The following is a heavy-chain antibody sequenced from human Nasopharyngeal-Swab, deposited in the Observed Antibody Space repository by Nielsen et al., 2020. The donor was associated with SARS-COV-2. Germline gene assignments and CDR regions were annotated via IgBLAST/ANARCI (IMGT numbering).Heavy chain of an antibody. CDR3: ARDLLAAADY. CDR2: ISAYNGNT. CDR1: GYSFTSYG. V-gene: IGHV1-18*01. Sequence: GESLKISCKGSGYSFTSYGISWVRQAPGQGLEWMGWISAYNGNTNYAQKLQGRVTMTTDTSTSTAYMELRSLRSDDTAVYYCARDLLAAADYWGQGTLVTVSS. J-gene: IGHJ4*02. D-gene: IGHD6-13*01.